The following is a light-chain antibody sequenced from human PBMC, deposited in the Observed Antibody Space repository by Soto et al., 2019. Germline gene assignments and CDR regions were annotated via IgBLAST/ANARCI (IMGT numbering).Light chain of an antibody. Sequence: QSVLTQPPSASGTPVQRVTISCSGSNSNIGRNTVNWYQQLPGTAPKLLIYRNNQRPSGVPDRFSGYKSGTSASLAISGLQSDDESDYYCASCDDGLTGYVFGTGTKLTVL. J-gene: IGLJ1*01. V-gene: IGLV1-44*01. CDR1: NSNIGRNT. CDR3: ASCDDGLTGYV. CDR2: RNN.